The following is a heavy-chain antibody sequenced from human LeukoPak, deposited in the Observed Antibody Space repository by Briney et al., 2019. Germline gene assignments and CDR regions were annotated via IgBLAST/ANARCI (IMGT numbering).Heavy chain of an antibody. CDR2: IIPIFGTA. D-gene: IGHD3-10*01. CDR3: ASNYYGSGSYHYYFDY. V-gene: IGHV1-69*05. J-gene: IGHJ4*02. CDR1: GGTFSSYA. Sequence: SVKVSCKASGGTFSSYAISWVLQAPGQGLEWMGRIIPIFGTANYAQKFQGRVTITTDESTSTAYMELSSLRSEDTAVYYCASNYYGSGSYHYYFDYWGQGTLVTVSS.